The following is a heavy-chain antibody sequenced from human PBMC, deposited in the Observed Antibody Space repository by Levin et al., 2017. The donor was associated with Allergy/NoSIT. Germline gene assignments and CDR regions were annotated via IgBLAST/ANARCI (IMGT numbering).Heavy chain of an antibody. Sequence: SETLSLTCTVSGGSISGGDYFWTWIRQPPGKGLEWIGCITSSGSTYYNPSLKSRITISVDTSKNQFSLKLNSVTAADTAVYYCASPNGAGTVDCWGQGTLVTVSS. CDR3: ASPNGAGTVDC. CDR2: ITSSGST. J-gene: IGHJ4*02. V-gene: IGHV4-30-4*01. CDR1: GGSISGGDYF. D-gene: IGHD3-10*01.